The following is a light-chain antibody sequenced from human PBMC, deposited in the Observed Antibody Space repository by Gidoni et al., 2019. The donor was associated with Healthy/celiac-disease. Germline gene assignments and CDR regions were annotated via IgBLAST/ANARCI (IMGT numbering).Light chain of an antibody. CDR3: QSYDSSNQGV. Sequence: FILTQPHSVSESPGKTVTISCTGSSGSIATNYVQWYQQRPGSAPTTVISEDNQRPSGVPDRFSGSIDSSSNSASLTISGLKTGDEADYYCQSYDSSNQGVFGGGTNLTVL. J-gene: IGLJ3*02. V-gene: IGLV6-57*02. CDR2: EDN. CDR1: SGSIATNY.